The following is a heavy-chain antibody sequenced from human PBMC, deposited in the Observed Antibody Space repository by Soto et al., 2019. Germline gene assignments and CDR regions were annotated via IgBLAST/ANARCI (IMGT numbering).Heavy chain of an antibody. Sequence: EVQLLESGGGFIHPGGSLRLSCAASGFSFSSFAMTWVRQAPGKGLEWVSIISGSADSTFYADSVKGRCTISRDNSKSTLYLQINSLRAEDTAVYYCAKTRGAMIYAISVYGMDVWGQGTTVTVSS. CDR3: AKTRGAMIYAISVYGMDV. V-gene: IGHV3-23*01. CDR1: GFSFSSFA. D-gene: IGHD2-8*01. CDR2: ISGSADST. J-gene: IGHJ6*02.